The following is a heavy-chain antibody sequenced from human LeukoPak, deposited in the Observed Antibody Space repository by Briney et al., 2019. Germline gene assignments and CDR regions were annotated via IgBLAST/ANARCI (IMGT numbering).Heavy chain of an antibody. CDR1: GFTFSSYN. CDR2: ISSSTSFI. Sequence: PGRSLRLSCAASGFTFSSYNMNWVRQAPGKGPEWVSSISSSTSFIYYADSMKGRFTISRDNAKNSLYLQMNSLRAEDTAVYYCARGGYGDEPFDYWGQGTLVTVSS. CDR3: ARGGYGDEPFDY. D-gene: IGHD4-17*01. J-gene: IGHJ4*02. V-gene: IGHV3-21*01.